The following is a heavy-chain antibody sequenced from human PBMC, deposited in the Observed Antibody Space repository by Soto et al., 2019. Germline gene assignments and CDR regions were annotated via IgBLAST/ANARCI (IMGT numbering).Heavy chain of an antibody. J-gene: IGHJ4*02. CDR3: ARHGNGDDY. V-gene: IGHV1-18*01. CDR2: IRSYNNST. D-gene: IGHD2-8*01. CDR1: GYTFTSYG. Sequence: QVQLVQSGAEVKKPGASVKVSCKASGYTFTSYGVNWVRQAPGQGLEWMGWIRSYNNSTNYAQKLQGRVTMNTDTSTNTAYMELRSLRSDDTAVYYCARHGNGDDYWGQGTLVTVSS.